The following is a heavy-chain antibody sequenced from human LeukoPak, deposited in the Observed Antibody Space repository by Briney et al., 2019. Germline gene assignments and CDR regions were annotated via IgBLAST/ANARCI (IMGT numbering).Heavy chain of an antibody. J-gene: IGHJ4*02. CDR2: IYYSGST. D-gene: IGHD1-26*01. Sequence: SETLSLTCTVSGGSVSSGSYYWSWIRQPPGKGLEWIGYIYYSGSTNYNPSLKGRVTMSLDESSNQLSLNLTSVTAADTAIYYCSRESGAFCPFGYWGQGTLVIVPS. CDR1: GGSVSSGSYY. CDR3: SRESGAFCPFGY. V-gene: IGHV4-61*01.